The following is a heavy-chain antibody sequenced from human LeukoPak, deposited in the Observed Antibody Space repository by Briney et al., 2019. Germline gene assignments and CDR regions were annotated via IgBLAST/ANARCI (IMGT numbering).Heavy chain of an antibody. D-gene: IGHD6-19*01. Sequence: GESLKISCKASGYTFTSYWIGWVRQMPGKGLEWMVIIYPGDSHTTYSPSFQGQVTISADKSISTAYLHWSSLKASDTAMYYCARLGPDSGLRDWGQGTLVTVSS. V-gene: IGHV5-51*01. CDR2: IYPGDSHT. CDR1: GYTFTSYW. J-gene: IGHJ4*02. CDR3: ARLGPDSGLRD.